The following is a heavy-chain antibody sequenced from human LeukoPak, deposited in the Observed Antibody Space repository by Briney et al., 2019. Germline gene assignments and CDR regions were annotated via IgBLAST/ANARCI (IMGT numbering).Heavy chain of an antibody. CDR1: RFTFPTFN. J-gene: IGHJ6*03. CDR2: ISSDSTTI. V-gene: IGHV3-48*01. CDR3: VRSYYYYMDV. Sequence: PGGSLRLSRAASRFTFPTFNMNWVRPAPGKGLEWVSHISSDSTTISYADSVKGRFTISRDNAKTSLYLQMNSLKADATAVYYCVRSYYYYMDVWGQGTTVTVSS.